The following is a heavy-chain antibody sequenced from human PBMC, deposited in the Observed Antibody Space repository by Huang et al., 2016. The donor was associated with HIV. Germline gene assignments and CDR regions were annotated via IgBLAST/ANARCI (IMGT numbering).Heavy chain of an antibody. J-gene: IGHJ6*03. CDR3: AKTAGDSSSWYDYYYYMDV. V-gene: IGHV3-30*02. CDR1: GFIFCNYG. D-gene: IGHD6-19*01. CDR2: IRYDGIKT. Sequence: QVELVESGGGVVQPGGSLRLSCAASGFIFCNYGMPWGRQAPGKGLEWVAFIRYDGIKTYYADSVKCRFTNTRDNSKNTLYLHMNRLRLEDTATYYCAKTAGDSSSWYDYYYYMDVWGRGTTVTVSS.